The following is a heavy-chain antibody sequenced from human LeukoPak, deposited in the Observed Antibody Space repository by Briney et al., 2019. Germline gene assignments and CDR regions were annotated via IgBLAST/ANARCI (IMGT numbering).Heavy chain of an antibody. Sequence: GGSLRLSCTTSKFNFNSFGMSWVRQAPGKGPEWVSSISSSSSYIYYADSVKGRFTISRDNSKNTLYLQMNSLRAEDTAVYYCAKAGGWVKLDYYMDVWGKGTTVTVSS. D-gene: IGHD3-16*01. CDR3: AKAGGWVKLDYYMDV. CDR1: KFNFNSFG. J-gene: IGHJ6*03. CDR2: ISSSSSYI. V-gene: IGHV3-21*04.